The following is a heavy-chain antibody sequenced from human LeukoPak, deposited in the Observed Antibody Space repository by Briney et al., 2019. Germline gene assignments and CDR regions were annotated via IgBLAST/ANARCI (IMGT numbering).Heavy chain of an antibody. J-gene: IGHJ4*02. Sequence: PGGSLILSCAASGFTVSSNYMSWVRQAPGKGLEWVSVIYSGGSTYYADSVKGRFTISRDNSKNTLYLQMNSLRAEDTAVYYCARDIAYDSSGYYSPHFDYWGQGTLVTVSS. V-gene: IGHV3-53*01. CDR1: GFTVSSNY. CDR2: IYSGGST. D-gene: IGHD3-22*01. CDR3: ARDIAYDSSGYYSPHFDY.